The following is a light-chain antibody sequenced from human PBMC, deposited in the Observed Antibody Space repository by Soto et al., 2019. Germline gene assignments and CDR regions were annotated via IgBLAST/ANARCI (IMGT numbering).Light chain of an antibody. Sequence: QSVLTQPPSASGTPGQRVTISCSGSSSNIGSNTVNWYQQLPGTAPKLLIYSNNQQPSGVPDRFSGSKSGTSASLAISGLQSEGEADYYCAAWDDSLYVVFGGGTKLTVL. CDR3: AAWDDSLYVV. CDR2: SNN. CDR1: SSNIGSNT. V-gene: IGLV1-44*01. J-gene: IGLJ2*01.